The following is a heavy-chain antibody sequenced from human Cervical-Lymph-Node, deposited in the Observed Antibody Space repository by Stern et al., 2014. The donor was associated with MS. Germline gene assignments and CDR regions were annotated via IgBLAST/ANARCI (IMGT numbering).Heavy chain of an antibody. J-gene: IGHJ4*02. V-gene: IGHV3-9*01. CDR3: AKDISERHYYFDS. CDR1: GFTLADCA. Sequence: VHLVESGGGSEQPGRSLRISCAASGFTLADCAMHWVRQAPGQGLEWVSGISWNSNNIGYADSVRGRFTISRDNAKNSLYLQMNGLRPEDTALYYCAKDISERHYYFDSWGEGTLVTVSS. CDR2: ISWNSNNI. D-gene: IGHD3-16*02.